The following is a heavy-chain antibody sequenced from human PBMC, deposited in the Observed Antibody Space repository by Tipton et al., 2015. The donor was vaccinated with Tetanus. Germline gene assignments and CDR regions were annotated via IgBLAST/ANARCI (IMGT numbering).Heavy chain of an antibody. Sequence: QVQLVQSGAEVKKPGASVKVSCKASGYTFTGYYMYWVRQVPGQGLEWMGWIDPNSGGTVYAQKFQGRVTMTRDTSISTAYMELRSLRSDDTAVYYCARDRGDYIYYGMDVWGPGTTVTVS. CDR1: GYTFTGYY. V-gene: IGHV1-2*02. CDR2: IDPNSGGT. CDR3: ARDRGDYIYYGMDV. D-gene: IGHD3-22*01. J-gene: IGHJ6*02.